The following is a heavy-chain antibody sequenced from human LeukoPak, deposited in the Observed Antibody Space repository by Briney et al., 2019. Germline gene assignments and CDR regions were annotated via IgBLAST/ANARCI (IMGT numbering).Heavy chain of an antibody. CDR3: AKDASWYRYGYGDY. D-gene: IGHD5-18*01. CDR1: GFTFSSYA. V-gene: IGHV3-23*01. Sequence: PGGSLRLSCAASGFTFSSYAMSWVRQAPGKGREWVSAMSGSGGSKYYADSVQGRFTISRDNSKNTVYLQMNSLRAEDTAVYYCAKDASWYRYGYGDYWGQGTLVTVSS. J-gene: IGHJ4*02. CDR2: MSGSGGSK.